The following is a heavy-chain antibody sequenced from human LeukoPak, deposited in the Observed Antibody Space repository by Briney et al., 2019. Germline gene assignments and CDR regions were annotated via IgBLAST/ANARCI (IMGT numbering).Heavy chain of an antibody. CDR3: ARDYELGTAGTAFEYFDN. Sequence: ASVKVSCKASGGTFSSYAISWVRQAPGQGLEWMGWINPNSGGTSYAQKFQGRVTMTRDTSISTAYMELSRLRSDDTAVYYCARDYELGTAGTAFEYFDNWGQGTLVTVSS. J-gene: IGHJ4*02. D-gene: IGHD1-1*01. CDR1: GGTFSSYA. CDR2: INPNSGGT. V-gene: IGHV1-2*02.